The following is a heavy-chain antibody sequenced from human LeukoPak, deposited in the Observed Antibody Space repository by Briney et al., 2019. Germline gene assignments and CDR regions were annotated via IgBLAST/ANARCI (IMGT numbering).Heavy chain of an antibody. Sequence: ASVKVSCKASGYTFTSYYMHWVRQAPGQGLEWMGIINPSGGSTSYAQKFQGRVTMTRDTSTSTVYMELSSLRSEDTAVYYCARGQYSSGWCETGRNWFDPWGQGTLVTVSS. CDR1: GYTFTSYY. D-gene: IGHD6-13*01. J-gene: IGHJ5*02. V-gene: IGHV1-46*01. CDR3: ARGQYSSGWCETGRNWFDP. CDR2: INPSGGST.